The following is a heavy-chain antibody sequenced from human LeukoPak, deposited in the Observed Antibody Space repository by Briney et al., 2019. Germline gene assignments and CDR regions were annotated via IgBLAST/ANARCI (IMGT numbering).Heavy chain of an antibody. CDR3: ARGAWDYDGKDY. Sequence: ASVKVSCKTSGYTFTDYGMHWARQAPGQRLEWVAWINAGNGDAKYSQKFQGRVTITRDTSASTAYMELSSLRSEDTGVYYCARGAWDYDGKDYWGQGTLVTVSS. CDR2: INAGNGDA. V-gene: IGHV1-3*01. D-gene: IGHD1-7*01. CDR1: GYTFTDYG. J-gene: IGHJ4*02.